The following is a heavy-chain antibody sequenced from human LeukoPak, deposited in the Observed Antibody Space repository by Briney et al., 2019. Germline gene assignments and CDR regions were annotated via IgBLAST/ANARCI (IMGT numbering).Heavy chain of an antibody. D-gene: IGHD3-9*01. J-gene: IGHJ4*02. Sequence: GASVKVSCKASGYTFTGYYMHWVRQAPGQGLEWMGWINPNSGGTNYAQKFQGRVTMTRDTSISTAYMELSRLRSDDTAVYYCAXXXGSDFDWLLKRRYFDYWGQGTLVTVSS. CDR1: GYTFTGYY. V-gene: IGHV1-2*02. CDR3: AXXXGSDFDWLLKRRYFDY. CDR2: INPNSGGT.